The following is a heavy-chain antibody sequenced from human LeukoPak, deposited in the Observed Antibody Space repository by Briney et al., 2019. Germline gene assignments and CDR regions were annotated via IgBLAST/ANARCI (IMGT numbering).Heavy chain of an antibody. CDR1: GFTFSRYA. J-gene: IGHJ4*02. D-gene: IGHD5-18*01. CDR2: ITYTGGST. CDR3: ARGGYSYGPSSY. Sequence: GGSLRLSCAASGFTFSRYAMNWVRQAPGKGLEWVSTITYTGGSTYYTDSVKGRFTISRDNSKNSLYLQMNSLRAEDTAVYYCARGGYSYGPSSYWGQGTLVTVSS. V-gene: IGHV3-23*01.